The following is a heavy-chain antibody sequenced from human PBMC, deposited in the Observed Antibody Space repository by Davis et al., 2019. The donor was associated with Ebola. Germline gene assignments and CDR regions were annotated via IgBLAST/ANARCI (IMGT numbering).Heavy chain of an antibody. CDR1: GSSISSGGYY. Sequence: MPSETLSLTCTVSGSSISSGGYYWSWIRQHPGKGLEWIGYIYYSGSTYYNPSLKSRVTISVDTSKNQFSLKLSSVTAADTAVYYCARVLVDVWHYDFWSGYKGDYGMDVWGQGTTVTVSS. V-gene: IGHV4-31*03. CDR3: ARVLVDVWHYDFWSGYKGDYGMDV. D-gene: IGHD3-3*01. J-gene: IGHJ6*02. CDR2: IYYSGST.